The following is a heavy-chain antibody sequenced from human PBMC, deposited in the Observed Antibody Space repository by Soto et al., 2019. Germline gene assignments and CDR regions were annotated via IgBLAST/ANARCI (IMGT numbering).Heavy chain of an antibody. CDR3: ARMYRSGSVWYDP. CDR2: FYSSGSI. Sequence: SDTLSVTCFVYGYSMTAGGYYWSWIRPHPGKGLEWIGSFYSSGSIIYNPSLGSRVSISGDTSSNQFSMSLTSVAAADPSRYYCARMYRSGSVWYDPWGQGTGVTVSS. J-gene: IGHJ5*02. CDR1: GYSMTAGGYY. V-gene: IGHV4-39*07. D-gene: IGHD6-19*01.